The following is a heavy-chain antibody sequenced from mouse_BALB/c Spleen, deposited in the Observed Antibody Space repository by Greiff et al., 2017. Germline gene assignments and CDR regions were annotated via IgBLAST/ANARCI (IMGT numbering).Heavy chain of an antibody. CDR3: ASLITTASYAMDY. CDR2: IDPANGNT. D-gene: IGHD1-2*01. J-gene: IGHJ4*01. V-gene: IGHV14-3*02. Sequence: VQLKESGAELVKPGASVKLSCTASGFNIKDTYMHWVKQRPEQGLEWIGRIDPANGNTKYDPKFQGKATITADTSSNTAYLQLSSLTSEDTAVYYCASLITTASYAMDYWGQGTSVTVSS. CDR1: GFNIKDTY.